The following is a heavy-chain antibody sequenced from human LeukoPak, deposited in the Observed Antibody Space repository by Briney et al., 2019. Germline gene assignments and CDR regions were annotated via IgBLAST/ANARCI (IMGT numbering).Heavy chain of an antibody. D-gene: IGHD3-10*01. J-gene: IGHJ6*02. V-gene: IGHV4-31*03. CDR3: ARIDRGDV. CDR1: GGSISSGGYS. Sequence: PSETLSLTCTVSGGSISSGGYSWSWIRQHPGKGLEWIGYIYYSGSTYYNPSLKSRVTISVDTSKNQFSLKLSSVTAADTALYYCARIDRGDVWGQGTTVTVSS. CDR2: IYYSGST.